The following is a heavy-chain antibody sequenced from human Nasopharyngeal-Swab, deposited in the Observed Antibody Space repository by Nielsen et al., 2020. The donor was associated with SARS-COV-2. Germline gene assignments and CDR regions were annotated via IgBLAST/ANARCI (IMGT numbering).Heavy chain of an antibody. CDR1: GFTFNDYA. D-gene: IGHD6-6*01. CDR3: VKTKYGMALRPQYGMDV. J-gene: IGHJ6*02. V-gene: IGHV3-9*01. Sequence: SLKISCAASGFTFNDYAIHWVRQVTGRGLEWVSGISWDSVNIAYADTVKGRFTIARDNAKNSVYLEMNSLRAEDTALYFCVKTKYGMALRPQYGMDVWGQGTTVTVSS. CDR2: ISWDSVNI.